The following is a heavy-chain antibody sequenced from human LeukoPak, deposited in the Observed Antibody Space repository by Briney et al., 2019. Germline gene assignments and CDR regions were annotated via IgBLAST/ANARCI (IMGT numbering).Heavy chain of an antibody. CDR3: AREGVPAAIGYYFDY. J-gene: IGHJ4*02. Sequence: GGSLRLSCAASGFTFSSYGMHWVRQAPGKGLEWVAVIWYDGNNKYYADSVKGRFTISRDNSKNTLYLQMNSLRAEDTAVYYCAREGVPAAIGYYFDYWGQGTLVTVSS. V-gene: IGHV3-33*01. D-gene: IGHD2-2*02. CDR2: IWYDGNNK. CDR1: GFTFSSYG.